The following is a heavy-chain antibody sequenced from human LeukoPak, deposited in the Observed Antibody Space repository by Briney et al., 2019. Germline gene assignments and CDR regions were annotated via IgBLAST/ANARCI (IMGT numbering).Heavy chain of an antibody. CDR1: GGSISSHY. D-gene: IGHD2-2*02. J-gene: IGHJ4*01. V-gene: IGHV4-4*07. CDR3: ARLGYCSYTIXYREEDYFD. Sequence: SETLSLTCTVSGGSISSHYWSWIRQPAGKGLEWIGRIYASGTTNYNPSLKSRVTMSVDTSKNQFSLKVSSVTAADTAVYFCARLGYCSYTIXYREEDYFD. CDR2: IYASGTT.